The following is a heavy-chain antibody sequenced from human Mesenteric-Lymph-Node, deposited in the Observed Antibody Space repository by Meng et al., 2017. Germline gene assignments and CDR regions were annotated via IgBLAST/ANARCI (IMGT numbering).Heavy chain of an antibody. Sequence: QGQLVQSGAEVKKPGSSVKVSCKDSGGTFSSYAISWVRQAPGQGLEWMGGIIPIFGTANYAQKFQGRVTITADESTSTAYMELSSLRSEDTAVYYCAREVEEQLADGPRPFDYWGQGTLVTVSS. CDR2: IIPIFGTA. CDR1: GGTFSSYA. J-gene: IGHJ4*02. D-gene: IGHD6-6*01. V-gene: IGHV1-69*01. CDR3: AREVEEQLADGPRPFDY.